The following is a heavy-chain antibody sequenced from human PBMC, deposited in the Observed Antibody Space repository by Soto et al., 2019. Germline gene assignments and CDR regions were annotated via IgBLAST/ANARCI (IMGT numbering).Heavy chain of an antibody. D-gene: IGHD2-2*01. J-gene: IGHJ5*02. V-gene: IGHV4-31*03. Sequence: SETLSLTCTVSGGSISSGGYYWSWIRQHPGKGLEWIGYIYYSGSTYYNPSLKSRVTISVDTAKNQFSLKLSSVTAADTAVYYCARGTKYCSSTSCYNWFDPWGQGTLVTVSS. CDR3: ARGTKYCSSTSCYNWFDP. CDR1: GGSISSGGYY. CDR2: IYYSGST.